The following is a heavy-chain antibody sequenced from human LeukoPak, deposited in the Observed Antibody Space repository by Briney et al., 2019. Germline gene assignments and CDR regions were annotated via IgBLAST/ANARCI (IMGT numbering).Heavy chain of an antibody. J-gene: IGHJ6*02. CDR1: GVSISIYY. V-gene: IGHV4-59*01. CDR2: IYYTGST. D-gene: IGHD1-26*01. CDR3: ARRPWGGMDV. Sequence: PSETLSLTCTVSGVSISIYYWSWIRQPPGKGLEWIGYIYYTGSTNYNPSLKSRVTISLDTSKNQFSLRLSSVTAADTAVYYCARRPWGGMDVWGQGNTVTVSS.